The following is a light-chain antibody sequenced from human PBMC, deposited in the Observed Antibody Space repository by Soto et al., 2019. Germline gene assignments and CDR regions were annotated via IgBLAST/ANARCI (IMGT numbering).Light chain of an antibody. CDR1: SSDVGSYNL. V-gene: IGLV2-23*02. CDR2: EVS. J-gene: IGLJ2*01. CDR3: CSYAGSSTFVV. Sequence: QTVVTQPASVSGSPGQSITISCTGTSSDVGSYNLVSWYQQHPGKAPKLMIYEVSKRPSGVSDRFSGSKSGNTASLTISGLQADDEADYYCCSYAGSSTFVVFGGGTKLTVL.